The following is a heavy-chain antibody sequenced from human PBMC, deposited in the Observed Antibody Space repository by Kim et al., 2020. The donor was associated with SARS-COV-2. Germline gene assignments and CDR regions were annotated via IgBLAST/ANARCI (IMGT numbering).Heavy chain of an antibody. Sequence: ASVKVSCKASGYTFTTFYMHWVRQAPGQGLEWMGVVHPRGGDTTYAERFQGRVTMTSDTSTSTIYMELRSLTSEDTAVYYCARGGFDRRYWGQGTLVTVSS. CDR1: GYTFTTFY. CDR2: VHPRGGDT. J-gene: IGHJ4*02. CDR3: ARGGFDRRY. D-gene: IGHD3-10*01. V-gene: IGHV1-46*01.